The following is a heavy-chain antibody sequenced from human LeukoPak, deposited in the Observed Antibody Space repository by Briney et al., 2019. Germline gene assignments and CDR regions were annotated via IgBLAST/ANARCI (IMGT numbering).Heavy chain of an antibody. CDR1: GYSFTSYW. D-gene: IGHD5-18*01. J-gene: IGHJ4*02. CDR3: ARHEPDTAMVLADY. V-gene: IGHV5-51*01. Sequence: GESLKISCKGSGYSFTSYWIGWVRQMPGKGLEWMGIIYPGDSDTRYSPSFHGEVTISADKSISTAYLLWSSLKASDTAMYYCARHEPDTAMVLADYWGQGTLVTVSS. CDR2: IYPGDSDT.